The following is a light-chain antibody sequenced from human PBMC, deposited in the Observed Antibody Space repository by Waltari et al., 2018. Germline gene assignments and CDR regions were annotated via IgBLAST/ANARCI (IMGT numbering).Light chain of an antibody. J-gene: IGLJ1*01. Sequence: SYVLTQPPSVSVAPGKTARITCRGNNIGSKSVHWYQQKPGQAPVLVIDSDSDRPSGIPERFSGSNSGNTATLSVSRVEAGDEAVYYCQVWDSSSVYVFGSGTKVTVL. CDR2: SDS. CDR3: QVWDSSSVYV. CDR1: NIGSKS. V-gene: IGLV3-21*04.